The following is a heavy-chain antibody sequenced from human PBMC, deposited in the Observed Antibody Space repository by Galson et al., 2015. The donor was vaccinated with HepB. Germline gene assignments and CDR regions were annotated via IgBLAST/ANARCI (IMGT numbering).Heavy chain of an antibody. V-gene: IGHV3-30*18. D-gene: IGHD2-15*01. CDR2: ISYDGSDK. Sequence: SLRLSCAASGFTFSSYGMHWVRQAPGKGLEWVAVISYDGSDKYYADSVKGRFTISRDNSKNTLYLQMNSLRAEDTAVYYCAKDPNHCSGGSCYLLDNWGQGTLVTVSS. J-gene: IGHJ4*02. CDR1: GFTFSSYG. CDR3: AKDPNHCSGGSCYLLDN.